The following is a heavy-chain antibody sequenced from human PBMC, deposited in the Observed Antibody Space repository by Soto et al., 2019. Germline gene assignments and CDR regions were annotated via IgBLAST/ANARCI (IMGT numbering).Heavy chain of an antibody. Sequence: QLPLQESGSGLVKPSQTLSLTCAVSGGSISSGGYSWSWIRQPPGKGLEWVGYSYHSGSTYYNPALKRRVTTSADRSKHPLSRQLSSVTAAATAVYYCARAAGLGAVAADYWGQGTLVTVSS. V-gene: IGHV4-30-2*01. CDR2: SYHSGST. CDR3: ARAAGLGAVAADY. J-gene: IGHJ4*02. CDR1: GGSISSGGYS. D-gene: IGHD6-19*01.